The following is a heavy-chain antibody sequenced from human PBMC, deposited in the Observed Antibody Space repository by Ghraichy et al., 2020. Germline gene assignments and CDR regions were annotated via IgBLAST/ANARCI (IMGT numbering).Heavy chain of an antibody. J-gene: IGHJ4*02. CDR1: GFTFSSYS. V-gene: IGHV3-21*01. CDR2: ISSSSSYI. D-gene: IGHD1-7*01. Sequence: GGSLRLSCAASGFTFSSYSMNWVRQAPGKGLEWVSSISSSSSYIYYADSVKGRFTISRDNAKNSLYLQMNSLRAEGTAVYYCARAARYNWNYKGDYWGQGTLVTVSS. CDR3: ARAARYNWNYKGDY.